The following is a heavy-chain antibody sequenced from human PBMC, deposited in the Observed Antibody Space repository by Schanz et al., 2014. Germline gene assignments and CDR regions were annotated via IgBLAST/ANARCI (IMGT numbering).Heavy chain of an antibody. V-gene: IGHV4-31*03. Sequence: QVQLQESGPGLVKPSQTLSLTCTVSGDSISNTPYYWTWIRQHPGKGLEWIGYIYYRGSTYYNPSLKSRVTISTDMSRNQFSLRLKSVTAADTALYYCARERDALDIWGQGTMVIVSS. CDR1: GDSISNTPYY. CDR2: IYYRGST. J-gene: IGHJ3*02. CDR3: ARERDALDI.